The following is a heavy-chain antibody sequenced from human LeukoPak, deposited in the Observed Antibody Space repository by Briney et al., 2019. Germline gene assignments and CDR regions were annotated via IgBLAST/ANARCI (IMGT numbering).Heavy chain of an antibody. V-gene: IGHV1-2*02. Sequence: ASVKVSCKASGYTFTGYYMHWVRQAPGQGLEWMGWINPNSGGTNYAQKFQGRVTMTRDTSISTAYMELSRLRSDDTAVYYCAREALGGIAAAHRYFVYWGQGTLVTVSS. CDR1: GYTFTGYY. CDR2: INPNSGGT. CDR3: AREALGGIAAAHRYFVY. D-gene: IGHD6-13*01. J-gene: IGHJ4*02.